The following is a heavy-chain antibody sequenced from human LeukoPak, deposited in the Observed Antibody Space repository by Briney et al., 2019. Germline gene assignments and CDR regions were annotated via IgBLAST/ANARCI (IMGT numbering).Heavy chain of an antibody. Sequence: GGSLRLSCAASGFTVSSNSMSWVRQAPGKGLEWVSVIYSGGSTYYADSVKGRFTISRDNSKNTLYLQMNSLRAEDTAVYYCASPLYYDILTGYSSGDYWGQGTLVTVSS. CDR1: GFTVSSNS. J-gene: IGHJ4*02. V-gene: IGHV3-66*01. CDR2: IYSGGST. CDR3: ASPLYYDILTGYSSGDY. D-gene: IGHD3-9*01.